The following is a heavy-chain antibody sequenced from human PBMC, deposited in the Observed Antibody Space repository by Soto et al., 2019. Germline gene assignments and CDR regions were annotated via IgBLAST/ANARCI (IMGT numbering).Heavy chain of an antibody. J-gene: IGHJ5*02. Sequence: GASVKVSCRASGYTFTSYGISWVRQAPGQGLEWMGWISAYNGNTNYAQKLQGRVTMTTDTSTSTAYMELRSLRSDDTAVYYCARGLVATIQRLGFDPWGQGTLVTVSS. CDR2: ISAYNGNT. CDR1: GYTFTSYG. V-gene: IGHV1-18*01. CDR3: ARGLVATIQRLGFDP. D-gene: IGHD5-12*01.